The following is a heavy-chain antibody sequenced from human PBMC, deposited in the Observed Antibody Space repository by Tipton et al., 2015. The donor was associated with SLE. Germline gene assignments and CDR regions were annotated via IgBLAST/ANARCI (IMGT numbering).Heavy chain of an antibody. CDR2: ISSSDSST. V-gene: IGHV3-48*03. CDR1: GLTFRSYA. Sequence: SLRLSCAASGLTFRSYAMNWVRQASGKGLELVSQISSSDSSTYYADSVKGRCTLSRDNAKNSLFLQMNSLRTEDTAVYYCAREGGVGTRVPHYFDYWGQGTLFTVSS. CDR3: AREGGVGTRVPHYFDY. J-gene: IGHJ4*02. D-gene: IGHD1-7*01.